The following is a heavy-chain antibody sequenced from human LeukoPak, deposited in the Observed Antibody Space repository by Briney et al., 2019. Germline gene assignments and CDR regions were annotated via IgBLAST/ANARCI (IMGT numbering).Heavy chain of an antibody. J-gene: IGHJ6*03. CDR3: AISWVSSGSYLYYYYYYMDV. Sequence: KPSETLSLTCTVSGASISNYYWSWIRQPPGKGVEWIGRIYSSGSAASNPSLKSRVTMSVDTSQNQFSVKVNSVAAADTAVYYCAISWVSSGSYLYYYYYYMDVGGKGTTVTVSS. CDR1: GASISNYY. CDR2: IYSSGSA. V-gene: IGHV4-4*07. D-gene: IGHD3-10*01.